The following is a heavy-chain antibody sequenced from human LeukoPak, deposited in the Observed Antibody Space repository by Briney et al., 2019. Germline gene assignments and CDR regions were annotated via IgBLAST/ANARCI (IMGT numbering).Heavy chain of an antibody. J-gene: IGHJ5*02. CDR1: GYTFTSYA. CDR2: INTNTGNP. D-gene: IGHD6-13*01. V-gene: IGHV7-4-1*02. CDR3: ARDPRLIVFRGKPTAAAGNNWFDP. Sequence: ASVKVSCKASGYTFTSYAMNWVRQAPGQGLEWMGWINTNTGNPTYAQGFTGRFVFSLDTSVSTAYLQISSLKAEDTAVYYCARDPRLIVFRGKPTAAAGNNWFDPWGQGTLVTVSS.